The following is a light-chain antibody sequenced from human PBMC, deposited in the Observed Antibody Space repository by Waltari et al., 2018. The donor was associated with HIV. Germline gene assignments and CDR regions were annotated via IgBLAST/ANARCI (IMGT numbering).Light chain of an antibody. CDR2: DDS. Sequence: SYVLTQPPSVSVAPGKTAKIACEGDKLAIKSVHWYQQRPGQAPIQVIEDDSYRPSGIPERFSGSNSGNTATLSITRVEVGDEADYYCQVWDSSSDHWVFGGGTKLTVL. CDR1: KLAIKS. CDR3: QVWDSSSDHWV. V-gene: IGLV3-21*04. J-gene: IGLJ3*02.